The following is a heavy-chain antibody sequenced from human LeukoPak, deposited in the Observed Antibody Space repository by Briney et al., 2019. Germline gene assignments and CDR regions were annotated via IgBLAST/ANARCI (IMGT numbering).Heavy chain of an antibody. V-gene: IGHV1-2*02. J-gene: IGHJ6*02. Sequence: ASVKVSCEAPGYTFTGYYMHCVRQTPGQGLGWMGWINPNSGGTNYAQKFQGRVTMTRDTSISTAYMELSRLRSDDTAVYYCARDLATEDSGSYHYYYGMDVWGQGTTVTVSS. CDR2: INPNSGGT. CDR1: GYTFTGYY. D-gene: IGHD1-26*01. CDR3: ARDLATEDSGSYHYYYGMDV.